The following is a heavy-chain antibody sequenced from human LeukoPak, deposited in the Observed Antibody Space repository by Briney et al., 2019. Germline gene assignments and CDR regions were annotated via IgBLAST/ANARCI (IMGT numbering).Heavy chain of an antibody. CDR1: GFTFSSYW. CDR2: IKQDGSEK. Sequence: PGGSLRLSCAASGFTFSSYWMSWVRQAPGKGLEWVANIKQDGSEKYYVDSVKGRFTISRDNAKNSLYLQMNSLRAEDTAVYYCARVKATVTTKPLEGAFDIWGQGTMVTVSS. V-gene: IGHV3-7*03. D-gene: IGHD4-17*01. J-gene: IGHJ3*02. CDR3: ARVKATVTTKPLEGAFDI.